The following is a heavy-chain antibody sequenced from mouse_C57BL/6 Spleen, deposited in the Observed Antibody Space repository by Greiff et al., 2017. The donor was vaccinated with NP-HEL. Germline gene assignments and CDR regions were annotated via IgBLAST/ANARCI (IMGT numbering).Heavy chain of an antibody. Sequence: QVQLQQPGAELVMPGASVKLSCKASGYTFTSYWMHWVKQRPGQGLEWIGEIDPSDSYTNYNQKFKGKSTLTVDKSSSTAYMQLSSLTSEDSAVYYCARSLDSSGYNFDYWGQGTTLTVSS. CDR2: IDPSDSYT. CDR1: GYTFTSYW. D-gene: IGHD3-2*02. V-gene: IGHV1-69*01. J-gene: IGHJ2*01. CDR3: ARSLDSSGYNFDY.